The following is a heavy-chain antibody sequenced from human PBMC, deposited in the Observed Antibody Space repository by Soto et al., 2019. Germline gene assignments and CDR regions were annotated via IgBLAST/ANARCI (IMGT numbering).Heavy chain of an antibody. D-gene: IGHD5-18*01. J-gene: IGHJ5*02. V-gene: IGHV4-61*03. CDR2: IYYTGST. Sequence: QVQLQESGPGLVKPSETLYLTCTVFGASVSSGTYYWSWIRQAPGKGLEWVGHIYYTGSTNYNPSLNNRVTRSVDTSKNHFSLQLTSVTAADTAVYYCSRGAGFSYASTWFDIWGQGTLVTVSS. CDR3: SRGAGFSYASTWFDI. CDR1: GASVSSGTYY.